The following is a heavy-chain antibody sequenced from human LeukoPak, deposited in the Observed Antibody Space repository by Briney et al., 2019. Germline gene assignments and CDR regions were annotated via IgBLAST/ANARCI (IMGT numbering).Heavy chain of an antibody. J-gene: IGHJ4*02. CDR1: GYTFTSYY. CDR3: ARESGELVYYFDY. D-gene: IGHD1-7*01. V-gene: IGHV1-46*01. CDR2: INPSGGST. Sequence: ASVKVSCKASGYTFTSYYMHWVRQAPGQGLGWMGIINPSGGSTSYAQKFQGRVTITRDTSASTAYMELRSLRSEDTAVYYCARESGELVYYFDYWGQGTLVTVSS.